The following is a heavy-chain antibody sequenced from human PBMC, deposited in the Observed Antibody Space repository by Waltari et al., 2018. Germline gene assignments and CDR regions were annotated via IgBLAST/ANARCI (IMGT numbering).Heavy chain of an antibody. V-gene: IGHV4-34*01. J-gene: IGHJ6*02. D-gene: IGHD6-19*01. CDR2: INHSGST. Sequence: QVQLQQWGAGLLKPSETLSLTCAVYGGSFSGYYWSWIRQPPGKGLEWIGEINHSGSTNYNPSLKSRVTISVYTSKNQFSLKLSSVTAADTAVYYCARGHLAVAGLYYYYGMDVWGQGTTVTVSS. CDR1: GGSFSGYY. CDR3: ARGHLAVAGLYYYYGMDV.